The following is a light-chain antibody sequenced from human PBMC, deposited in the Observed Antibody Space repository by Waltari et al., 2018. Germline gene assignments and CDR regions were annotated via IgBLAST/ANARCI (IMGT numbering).Light chain of an antibody. CDR1: HTISNW. J-gene: IGKJ2*01. CDR3: QHYNDYPYT. Sequence: DIQMTQSPSTLSASVGDRVTITCRASHTISNWLAWYQQKPGKAPELLVYDASNLKRGVPSRFSGSGSGTEFTLTISSLQPDDFATYYCQHYNDYPYTFGQGTKLEI. V-gene: IGKV1-5*01. CDR2: DAS.